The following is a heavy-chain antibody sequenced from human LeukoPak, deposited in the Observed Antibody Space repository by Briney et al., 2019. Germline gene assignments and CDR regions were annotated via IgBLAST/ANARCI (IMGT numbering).Heavy chain of an antibody. J-gene: IGHJ5*02. CDR3: ARDLSSLGFDP. V-gene: IGHV4-59*01. CDR2: IYYSGGT. CDR1: GGSISSYY. Sequence: SETLSLTCTVPGGSISSYYWSWIRQPPGKGLEWIGYIYYSGGTNYNPSLKSRVTISVDTSKNQFSLKLSSVTAADTAVYYCARDLSSLGFDPWGQGTLVTVSS.